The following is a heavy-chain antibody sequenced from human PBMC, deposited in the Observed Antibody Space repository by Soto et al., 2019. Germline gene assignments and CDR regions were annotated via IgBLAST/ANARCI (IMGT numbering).Heavy chain of an antibody. CDR1: GGSVTTEKKY. CDR3: ARTKCSGGSCNSWSLNC. J-gene: IGHJ4*02. V-gene: IGHV4-31*02. Sequence: VSGGSVTTEKKYWSWIRQLPGKGLEWIGHRYYSESTYCNPSLKSRVSISLDTSKNQFSLKLSFVTAADTAMYYCARTKCSGGSCNSWSLNCWTQGPPVPV. CDR2: RYYSEST. D-gene: IGHD2-15*01.